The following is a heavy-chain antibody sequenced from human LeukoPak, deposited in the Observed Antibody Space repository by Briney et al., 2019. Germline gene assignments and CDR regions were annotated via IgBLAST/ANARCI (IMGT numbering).Heavy chain of an antibody. CDR3: ATRAVAVAGTGARFDP. V-gene: IGHV3-23*01. CDR1: GFSFSIYA. D-gene: IGHD6-19*01. Sequence: GGSLRLSCAASGFSFSIYAMFWVRQAPGKGLEWVSSIGGVDSNTFYADSVKGRFTISGDNSKNMLYLQMSGLRAEDTAVYYCATRAVAVAGTGARFDPWGQGTLVTFSS. J-gene: IGHJ5*02. CDR2: IGGVDSNT.